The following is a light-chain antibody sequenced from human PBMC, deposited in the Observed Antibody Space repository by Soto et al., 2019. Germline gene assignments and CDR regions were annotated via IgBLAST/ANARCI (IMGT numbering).Light chain of an antibody. CDR2: GAL. CDR3: QQYKKWPPLT. CDR1: QSVAFH. J-gene: IGKJ4*01. Sequence: EIVMTQSPATLSVSPGETATLSCRASQSVAFHLAWYQQKPGQGPRLLIYGALTRATGIPARFSGSGSGTEFTHTISSLQSEDFAVYYCQQYKKWPPLTFGGGTKVEIK. V-gene: IGKV3-15*01.